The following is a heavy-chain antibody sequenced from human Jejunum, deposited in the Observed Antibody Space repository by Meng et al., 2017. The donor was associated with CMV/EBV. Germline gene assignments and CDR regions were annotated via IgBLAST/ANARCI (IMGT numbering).Heavy chain of an antibody. CDR1: GGSINTYY. Sequence: QVQIQESGPVLVTPSEPLPLTCSVSGGSINTYYWGWIRQSPGKGLEWIGNIYNYGGTYYNPSLKSRVTISTDTSKNEFSLRLKSVTAADTAVYYCVRHGDCSSGSCYYHWFDPWGQGSLVTVSS. CDR3: VRHGDCSSGSCYYHWFDP. D-gene: IGHD2-2*01. V-gene: IGHV4-59*08. CDR2: IYNYGGT. J-gene: IGHJ5*02.